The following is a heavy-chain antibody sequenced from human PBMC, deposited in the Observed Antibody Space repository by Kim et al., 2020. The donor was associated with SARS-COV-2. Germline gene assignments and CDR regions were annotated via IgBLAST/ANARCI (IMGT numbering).Heavy chain of an antibody. D-gene: IGHD3-16*01. Sequence: YNPSLKSRVTISVDPSKNQVSLKLNSVTAADSAVFYCARRVGTNLGGANDYWGQGILVTVSS. J-gene: IGHJ4*02. CDR3: ARRVGTNLGGANDY. V-gene: IGHV4-39*01.